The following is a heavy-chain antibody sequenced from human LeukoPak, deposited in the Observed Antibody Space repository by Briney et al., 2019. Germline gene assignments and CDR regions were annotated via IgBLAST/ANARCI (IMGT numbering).Heavy chain of an antibody. CDR1: GGAFSGYY. CDR3: AREIRFFTYMDV. J-gene: IGHJ6*03. D-gene: IGHD3-3*01. Sequence: SETLSLTCAVYGGAFSGYYWSWIRQPPGKGLEWIGYIYYSGSTNYNPSLKSRVTISVDTSKNQFSLKLSSVTAADTAVYYCAREIRFFTYMDVWGKGTTVTVSS. V-gene: IGHV4-59*08. CDR2: IYYSGST.